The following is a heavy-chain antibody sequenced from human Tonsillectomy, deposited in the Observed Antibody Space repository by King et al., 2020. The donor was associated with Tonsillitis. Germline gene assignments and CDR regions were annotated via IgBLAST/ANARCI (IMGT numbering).Heavy chain of an antibody. V-gene: IGHV3-30*18. CDR3: AKDHPVAAAGTGYYYGMDV. J-gene: IGHJ6*02. CDR2: ISYDGSNK. Sequence: VQLVESGGGVVQPGRSLRLSGAASGFTFSSYGMHWVRQAPGKGLEWVAVISYDGSNKYYADSVEGRFTISRDNSKNTLYLQMNSLRAEDTAVYYCAKDHPVAAAGTGYYYGMDVWGQGTTVTVSS. CDR1: GFTFSSYG. D-gene: IGHD6-13*01.